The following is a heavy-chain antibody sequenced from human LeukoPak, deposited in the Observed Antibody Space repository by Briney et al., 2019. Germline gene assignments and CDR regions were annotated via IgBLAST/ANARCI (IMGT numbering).Heavy chain of an antibody. D-gene: IGHD3-22*01. CDR3: AKDTNYYDSSGYYYVGYRYYYMDV. V-gene: IGHV3-30*18. Sequence: GGSLRLSCAASGFTFSSYGMHWVRQAPGKGLEWVAVISYDGSNKYYADSVRGRFTISRDNSKNTLYLQMNGLRAEDTAVYYCAKDTNYYDSSGYYYVGYRYYYMDVWGKGTTVTVSS. CDR2: ISYDGSNK. J-gene: IGHJ6*03. CDR1: GFTFSSYG.